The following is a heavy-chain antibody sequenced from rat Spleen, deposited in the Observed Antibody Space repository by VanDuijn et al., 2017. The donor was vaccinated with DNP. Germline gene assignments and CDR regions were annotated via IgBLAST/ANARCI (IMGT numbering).Heavy chain of an antibody. CDR2: IYYDGGIT. CDR3: ASLLLPNWFTY. Sequence: EVQLVESGGGLVQPGRSLKVSCVASGFSFSDYYLAWVRQSPTKGLEWVAYIYYDGGITYYGDSVKGRFTISRDNAKSTLYLQMDSLRSEETATYYCASLLLPNWFTYWGQGVMVTVSS. V-gene: IGHV5-20*01. J-gene: IGHJ2*01. CDR1: GFSFSDYY. D-gene: IGHD1-1*01.